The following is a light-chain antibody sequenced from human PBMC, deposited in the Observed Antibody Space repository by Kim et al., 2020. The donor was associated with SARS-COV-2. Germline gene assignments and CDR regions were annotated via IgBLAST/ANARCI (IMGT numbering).Light chain of an antibody. V-gene: IGKV1-5*01. CDR3: QQYETYPYT. Sequence: ALVEDRVTMTGRASQNIGSWLAWYQQKPGTAPTLLSYDASSLPSGVPSSFSGSGSGTEFTLTISSLQPDDFAAYYCQQYETYPYTFGQGTKLEI. J-gene: IGKJ2*01. CDR1: QNIGSW. CDR2: DAS.